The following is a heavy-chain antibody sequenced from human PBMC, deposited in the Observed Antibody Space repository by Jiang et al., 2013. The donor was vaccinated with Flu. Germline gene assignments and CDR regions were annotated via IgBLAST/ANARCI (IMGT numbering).Heavy chain of an antibody. V-gene: IGHV5-10-1*04. CDR2: IDPSDSYT. CDR1: GYSFTSYW. Sequence: GAEVKKPGESLRISCKGSGYSFTSYWISWVRQMPGKGLEWMGRIDPSDSYTNYSPSFQGQVTISADKSISTAYLQWNSLEASDTAMYYCASPRGYNYGPFDFWGQGTLVTVSA. CDR3: ASPRGYNYGPFDF. D-gene: IGHD5-18*01. J-gene: IGHJ4*02.